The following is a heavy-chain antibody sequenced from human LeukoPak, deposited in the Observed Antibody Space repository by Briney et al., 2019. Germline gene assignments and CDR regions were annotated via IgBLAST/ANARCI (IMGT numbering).Heavy chain of an antibody. J-gene: IGHJ3*02. CDR3: ARGRGVDYGDYTGDAFDI. V-gene: IGHV3-30-3*01. CDR2: ISYDGSNK. D-gene: IGHD4-17*01. CDR1: GFTFSSYA. Sequence: GGSLRLSRAASGFTFSSYAMHWVRQAPGKGLEWVAVISYDGSNKYYADSVKGRFTISRDNSKNTLYLQMNSLRAEDTAVYYCARGRGVDYGDYTGDAFDIWGQGTMVTVSS.